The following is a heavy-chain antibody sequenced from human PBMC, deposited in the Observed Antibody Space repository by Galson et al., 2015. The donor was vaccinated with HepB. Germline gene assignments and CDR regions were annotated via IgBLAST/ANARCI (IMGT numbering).Heavy chain of an antibody. J-gene: IGHJ4*02. V-gene: IGHV3-64D*06. CDR3: VKDAYDSETNYNGGLPRIFDY. CDR1: GFTFSRYS. D-gene: IGHD3-10*01. Sequence: SLRLSCAASGFTFSRYSMHWVRQAPGKGLEYVSAISSDGGSTYYADSVKGRFTVSRDNSKNTLYLQMSSLRSEDTAVFYCVKDAYDSETNYNGGLPRIFDYWGQGTLVTVSS. CDR2: ISSDGGST.